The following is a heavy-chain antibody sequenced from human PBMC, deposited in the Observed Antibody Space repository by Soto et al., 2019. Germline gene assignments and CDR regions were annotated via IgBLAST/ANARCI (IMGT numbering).Heavy chain of an antibody. CDR1: GGSFSGYY. J-gene: IGHJ5*02. D-gene: IGHD1-1*01. Sequence: SETLSLTCAVYGGSFSGYYWSWIRQPPGKGLEWIGEINHSGSTSYNPSLKSRVTISVDTSKNQFSLKLSSVTAADTAVYYCARGGGTNWFDHWGQGTLVTVSS. CDR3: ARGGGTNWFDH. CDR2: INHSGST. V-gene: IGHV4-34*01.